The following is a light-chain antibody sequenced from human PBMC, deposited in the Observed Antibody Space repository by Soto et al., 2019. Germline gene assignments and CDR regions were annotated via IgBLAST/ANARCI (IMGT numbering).Light chain of an antibody. CDR2: DTS. Sequence: EIVWTQSPATLSLSPGERATLSCGGSQSLSNTYLAWYQQRPGLAPRLLIYDTSSRATGVPDRFSGSGSGTDFTLTISRLEPEDFAVYFCQRYGSSPLITFGQGTRLEIK. CDR3: QRYGSSPLIT. V-gene: IGKV3D-20*01. CDR1: QSLSNTY. J-gene: IGKJ5*01.